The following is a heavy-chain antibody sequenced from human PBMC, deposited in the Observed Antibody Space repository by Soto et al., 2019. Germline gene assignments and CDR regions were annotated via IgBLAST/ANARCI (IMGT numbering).Heavy chain of an antibody. CDR3: AAEMGFGKLSVV. D-gene: IGHD3-16*01. Sequence: QVQVVQSGVEVRRPGSSVKVSCKASGDTFKNCVISWVRQAPGQGLEWMGGIIPLFGTTDFAQRFQGRLKITKDESTTQAYMELRRLRTEDTAQYHCAAEMGFGKLSVVWGQGTTVIVSS. CDR2: IIPLFGTT. V-gene: IGHV1-69*01. CDR1: GDTFKNCV. J-gene: IGHJ6*02.